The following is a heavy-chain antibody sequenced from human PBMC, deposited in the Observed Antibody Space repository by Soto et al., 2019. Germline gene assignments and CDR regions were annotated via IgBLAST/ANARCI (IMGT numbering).Heavy chain of an antibody. CDR3: AKESGGIGGCFDY. CDR2: ISGSGGST. Sequence: EVQLLESGGGLVQPGGSLRLSCAASGFTFRSDGMSWVRQAPGKGLEWVSGISGSGGSTYYADSVKGWFTISRDNSKNTLYLQMNSLRAEDTAVYYCAKESGGIGGCFDYWGQGTLVTVSS. D-gene: IGHD2-15*01. J-gene: IGHJ4*02. V-gene: IGHV3-23*01. CDR1: GFTFRSDG.